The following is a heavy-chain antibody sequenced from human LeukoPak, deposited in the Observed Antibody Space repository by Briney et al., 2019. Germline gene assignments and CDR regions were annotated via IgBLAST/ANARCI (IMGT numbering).Heavy chain of an antibody. Sequence: ASVKVSCKASGYTFTSYAMNWVRQAPGQGLEWMGWINTNTGNPTYAQGFTGRFVFSLDTSVSTAYLQISSLKAEDTAVYYCARLYCTNGVCFSPRNHPSHYYYYYYYMDVWGKGTTVTVSS. CDR1: GYTFTSYA. CDR2: INTNTGNP. V-gene: IGHV7-4-1*02. D-gene: IGHD2-8*01. J-gene: IGHJ6*03. CDR3: ARLYCTNGVCFSPRNHPSHYYYYYYYMDV.